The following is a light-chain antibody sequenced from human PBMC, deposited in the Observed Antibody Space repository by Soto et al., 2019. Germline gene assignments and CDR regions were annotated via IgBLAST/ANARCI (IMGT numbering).Light chain of an antibody. J-gene: IGLJ1*01. Sequence: QSVLTQPASVSGSPGQSITISCTGTSSDVGGYNYVSWYQQHPGKAPKLMIYEVSNRPSGVSNRFSGSKSGNTASLTISGXQAEDEADYYCSSYTSSSTLGVFGTGTKLTVL. CDR2: EVS. CDR1: SSDVGGYNY. V-gene: IGLV2-14*01. CDR3: SSYTSSSTLGV.